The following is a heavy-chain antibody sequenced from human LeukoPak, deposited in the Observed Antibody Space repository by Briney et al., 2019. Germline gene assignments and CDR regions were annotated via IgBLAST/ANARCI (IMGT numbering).Heavy chain of an antibody. CDR3: AREELRFLEDAFDI. D-gene: IGHD3-3*01. Sequence: SETLSLTCTVSGGSISSYYWSWIRQPAGKGLEWIGRIYTSGSTNYNPSLKRRVTMSVDTSKNQFSLKLSSVTAADTAVYYCAREELRFLEDAFDIWGQGTMVTVSS. CDR1: GGSISSYY. CDR2: IYTSGST. J-gene: IGHJ3*02. V-gene: IGHV4-4*07.